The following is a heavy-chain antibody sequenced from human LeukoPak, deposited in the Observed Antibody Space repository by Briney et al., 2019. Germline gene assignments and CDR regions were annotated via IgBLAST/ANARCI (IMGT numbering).Heavy chain of an antibody. D-gene: IGHD3-10*01. CDR2: IYYSGST. V-gene: IGHV4-59*01. Sequence: SETLSLTCTVSGGSINSYYWSWIRQPPGKGLEWIGYIYYSGSTNYNPSLKSRVTISVDTSKNQFSLKLSSVTAADTAVYYCARDARQYYYGSGRDYYYYGMDVWGQGTTVTVSS. J-gene: IGHJ6*02. CDR1: GGSINSYY. CDR3: ARDARQYYYGSGRDYYYYGMDV.